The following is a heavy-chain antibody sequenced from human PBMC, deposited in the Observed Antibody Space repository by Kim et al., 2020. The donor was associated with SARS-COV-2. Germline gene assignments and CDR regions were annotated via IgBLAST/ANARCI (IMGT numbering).Heavy chain of an antibody. CDR1: GGSISSSSYY. Sequence: SETLSLTCTVSGGSISSSSYYWGWIRQPPGKGLEWIGSIYYSGSTYYNPSLKSRVTISVDTSKNQFSLKLSSVTAADTAVYYCARTRITMVRGRFDPWGQGTLVTVSS. V-gene: IGHV4-39*01. CDR3: ARTRITMVRGRFDP. J-gene: IGHJ5*02. CDR2: IYYSGST. D-gene: IGHD3-10*01.